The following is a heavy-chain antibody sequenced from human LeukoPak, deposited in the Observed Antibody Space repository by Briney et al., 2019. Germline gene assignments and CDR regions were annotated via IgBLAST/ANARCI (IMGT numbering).Heavy chain of an antibody. Sequence: GGSLRLSCAASGFTFSDHWIHWVRQAPGKGLVWVSRIYNDGSTTTYADSVQGRFTISRDNAKNTLYLQMNSLRAEDTAVYYCARELQQQWLVLYYYYGMDVWGQGTLVTVSS. V-gene: IGHV3-74*01. CDR1: GFTFSDHW. J-gene: IGHJ6*02. D-gene: IGHD6-19*01. CDR3: ARELQQQWLVLYYYYGMDV. CDR2: IYNDGSTT.